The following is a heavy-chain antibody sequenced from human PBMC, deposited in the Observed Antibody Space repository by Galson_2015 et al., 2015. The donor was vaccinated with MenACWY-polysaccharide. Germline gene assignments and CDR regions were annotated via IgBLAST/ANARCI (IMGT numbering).Heavy chain of an antibody. D-gene: IGHD4-17*01. CDR3: AKSLIPYGDGNWFDP. CDR2: IRYDGSNK. Sequence: SLRLSCAASGFTFSSYGMHWVRQAPGKGLEWVAFIRYDGSNKYYADSVKGRFTISRDNSKNTLYLQMNSLRAEDTAVYYCAKSLIPYGDGNWFDPWGQGTLVTVSS. V-gene: IGHV3-30*02. CDR1: GFTFSSYG. J-gene: IGHJ5*02.